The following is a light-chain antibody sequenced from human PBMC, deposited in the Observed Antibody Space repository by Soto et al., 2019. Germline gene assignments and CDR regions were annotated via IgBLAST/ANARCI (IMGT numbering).Light chain of an antibody. CDR2: NAS. CDR1: QSISTW. V-gene: IGKV1-5*03. J-gene: IGKJ4*01. Sequence: DIQLTQSPSTLSASVGDRVTITCRASQSISTWLAWYQQKPGKAPKLLIYNASSLEGGVPSRFSGSGSGTEFNITVSSLQPDDFATYYCQQYNTYPHTFGGGTTVEIK. CDR3: QQYNTYPHT.